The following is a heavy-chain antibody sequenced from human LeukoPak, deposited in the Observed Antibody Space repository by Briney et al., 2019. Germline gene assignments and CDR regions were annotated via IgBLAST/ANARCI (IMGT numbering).Heavy chain of an antibody. D-gene: IGHD3-22*01. CDR3: ARSMRTMIVVVMRGNWFDP. CDR1: GGSFSGYY. V-gene: IGHV4-34*01. CDR2: INHSGST. J-gene: IGHJ5*02. Sequence: SETLSLTCAVYGGSFSGYYWSWIRQPPGKGLEWIGEINHSGSTNYNPSLKSRVTISVDTSKNQFSLKLSSATAADTAVYYCARSMRTMIVVVMRGNWFDPWGQGTLVTVSS.